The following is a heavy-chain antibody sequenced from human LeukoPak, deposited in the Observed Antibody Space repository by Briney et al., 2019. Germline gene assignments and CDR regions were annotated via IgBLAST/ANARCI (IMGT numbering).Heavy chain of an antibody. V-gene: IGHV3-23*01. J-gene: IGHJ4*02. Sequence: GGSLRLSCAASGFTFSKNAMSWVRLAPGKGLEWVSSLSGSGADTYYADSVKGRFTISRDNAKNTAYLQMNSLRAEDTAVYYCAKDPYGTRYFDYWGQGTLVTAS. CDR2: LSGSGADT. CDR1: GFTFSKNA. CDR3: AKDPYGTRYFDY. D-gene: IGHD2-2*01.